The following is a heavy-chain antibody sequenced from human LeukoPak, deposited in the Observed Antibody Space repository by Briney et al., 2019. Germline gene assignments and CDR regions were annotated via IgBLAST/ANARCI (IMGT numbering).Heavy chain of an antibody. CDR3: ARDYGSGRNYFDY. CDR2: INHSGST. CDR1: GGSFSGYY. Sequence: SETLSLTCAVYGGSFSGYYWSWIRQPPGKGLEWIGEINHSGSTNYNPSLKSRVTISVDTSKNQFSLKLSSVTAADTAVYYCARDYGSGRNYFDYWGQGTLVTVSS. J-gene: IGHJ4*02. D-gene: IGHD3-10*01. V-gene: IGHV4-34*01.